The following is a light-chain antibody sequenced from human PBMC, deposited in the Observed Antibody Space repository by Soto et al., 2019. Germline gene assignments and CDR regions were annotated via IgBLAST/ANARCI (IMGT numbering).Light chain of an antibody. CDR2: DAS. CDR3: QQYDNILPIT. Sequence: IQMTQSPSSLSASVGDRVTITCQASQDIAKNLNWYQQKPGKAPKLLIYDASSLQTGVPSRFSGSVSATHFTFTISSLQSEDIATYYCQQYDNILPITFGQGTRLEIK. V-gene: IGKV1-33*01. J-gene: IGKJ5*01. CDR1: QDIAKN.